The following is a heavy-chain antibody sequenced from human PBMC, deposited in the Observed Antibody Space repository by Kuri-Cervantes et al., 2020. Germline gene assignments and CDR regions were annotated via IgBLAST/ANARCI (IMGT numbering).Heavy chain of an antibody. V-gene: IGHV4-34*01. CDR2: INHSGST. CDR1: GGSFSGYY. D-gene: IGHD6-19*01. J-gene: IGHJ4*02. CDR3: ARVPEQWLVDY. Sequence: SETLSLTCAVYGGSFSGYYWSWIRQPPGKGLEWIGEINHSGSTNYNPSLKSRVTISVDTSKNQFSLKVTSVTAADTAVYYCARVPEQWLVDYWGQGTLVTVSS.